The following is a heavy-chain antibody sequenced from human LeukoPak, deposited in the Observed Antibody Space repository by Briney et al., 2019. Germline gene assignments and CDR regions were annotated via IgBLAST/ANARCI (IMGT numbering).Heavy chain of an antibody. CDR3: ARAYGDYFVRYYYMDV. V-gene: IGHV4-34*01. J-gene: IGHJ6*03. CDR1: GGSFSGYY. Sequence: SETLSLTCAVYGGSFSGYYWSWIRQPPGKGLEWIGEINHSGSTNYNPSLKSRVTISVDKSKNQFSLKLSSVTAADTAVYYCARAYGDYFVRYYYMDVWGKGTTVTVSS. D-gene: IGHD4-17*01. CDR2: INHSGST.